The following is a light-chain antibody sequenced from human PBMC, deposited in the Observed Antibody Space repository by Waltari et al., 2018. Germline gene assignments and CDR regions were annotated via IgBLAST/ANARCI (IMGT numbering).Light chain of an antibody. CDR1: QSLSNW. Sequence: DIKMTQSSSTPSASVGDRVTITCRASQSLSNWLAWYQQKPGKAPKVLIYKASTLESGVPSRFSGSGSGTEFTLTISSLQPDDFATYYCQQYRNLWTFGQGTKVEIK. CDR3: QQYRNLWT. J-gene: IGKJ1*01. V-gene: IGKV1-5*03. CDR2: KAS.